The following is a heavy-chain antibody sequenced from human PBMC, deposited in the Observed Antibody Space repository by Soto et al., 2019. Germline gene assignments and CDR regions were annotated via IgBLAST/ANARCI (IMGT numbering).Heavy chain of an antibody. Sequence: SETLSLTCTFSVGSIISYYWSWIRQPPGKGLEWIGYIYYSGSTNYNPSLKSRVTISVDTSKNQFSLKLSSVTAADTAVYYCASHGYSYGPFDYWGQGTLVTVSS. V-gene: IGHV4-59*01. D-gene: IGHD5-18*01. CDR1: VGSIISYY. J-gene: IGHJ4*02. CDR2: IYYSGST. CDR3: ASHGYSYGPFDY.